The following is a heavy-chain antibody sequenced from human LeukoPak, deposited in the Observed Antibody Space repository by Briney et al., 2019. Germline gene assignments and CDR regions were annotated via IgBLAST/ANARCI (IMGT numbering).Heavy chain of an antibody. CDR1: GFTFSSNW. Sequence: GGSLRLSCTASGFTFSSNWMSWVRQAPGKGLEWVANIKEDGSEKYYVDSVKGRFTISRDNAKNSLYLQMNSLRAEDTAVYYSARDKRTTVTTHYMDVWGKGTTVTVSS. V-gene: IGHV3-7*01. CDR2: IKEDGSEK. D-gene: IGHD4-17*01. CDR3: ARDKRTTVTTHYMDV. J-gene: IGHJ6*03.